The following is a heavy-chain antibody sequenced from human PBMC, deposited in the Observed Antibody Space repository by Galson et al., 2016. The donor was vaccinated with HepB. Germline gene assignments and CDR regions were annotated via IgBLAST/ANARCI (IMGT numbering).Heavy chain of an antibody. V-gene: IGHV3-33*01. CDR1: GFSFSTYA. CDR2: IADDGSNE. J-gene: IGHJ4*02. Sequence: SLRLSCAASGFSFSTYAMHWVRQAPGKGLEWVAVIADDGSNEDYADSVKGRFTVSRDNSNNSLYLQINRLRAEDTAVYYCARVRRELSLYHYFDYWGPGTLVTVSS. D-gene: IGHD3-16*02. CDR3: ARVRRELSLYHYFDY.